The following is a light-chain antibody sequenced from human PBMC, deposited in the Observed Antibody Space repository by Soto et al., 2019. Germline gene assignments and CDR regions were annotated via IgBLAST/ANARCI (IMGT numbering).Light chain of an antibody. CDR1: QRISSN. J-gene: IGKJ1*01. CDR3: QHYNNWPPWT. Sequence: EIVLTQSPGTLSVSPGERATLSCRASQRISSNLAWYQQRPGQAPRLLIYGASTRAPGIPARFSGSGSETEFTLTISSLQSEDFAVYYCQHYNNWPPWTFGQGTKVDIK. V-gene: IGKV3-15*01. CDR2: GAS.